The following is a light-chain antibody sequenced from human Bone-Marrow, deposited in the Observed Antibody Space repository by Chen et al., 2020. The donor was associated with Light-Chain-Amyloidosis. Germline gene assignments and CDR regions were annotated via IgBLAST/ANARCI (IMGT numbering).Light chain of an antibody. J-gene: IGKJ3*01. V-gene: IGKV1-39*01. CDR2: ASS. CDR3: QQTYGLQMT. Sequence: IQMTQSPSSLPASVGDRVTITCRATQSVGRLLNWYQKKPGRGPTLLIYASSSLHSGVPSRFSGSGSGTEFTLSISSLQPEDFAIYYCQQTYGLQMTFGPGTTVEI. CDR1: QSVGRL.